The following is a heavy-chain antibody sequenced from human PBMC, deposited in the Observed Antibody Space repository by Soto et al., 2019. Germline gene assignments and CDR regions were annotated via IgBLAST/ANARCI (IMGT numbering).Heavy chain of an antibody. V-gene: IGHV4-39*01. Sequence: QLRLQESGPGLVKPSETLSLTCSVFGDSIRSAHYFWGWVRQPPGKGLEWIGRIYHSGATFYDPYLRRRCTLSVDTTTXXXXXXXXXXXXXXXXXXXXARQQYCGSSTCYDSLYYQYMDVWGKGTMVTVSS. CDR1: GDSIRSAHYF. CDR3: ARQQYCGSSTCYDSLYYQYMDV. CDR2: IYHSGAT. J-gene: IGHJ6*03. D-gene: IGHD2-2*01.